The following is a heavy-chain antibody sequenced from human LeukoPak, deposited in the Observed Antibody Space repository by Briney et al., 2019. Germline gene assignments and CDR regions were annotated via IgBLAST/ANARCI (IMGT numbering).Heavy chain of an antibody. CDR1: GGSFSGYY. D-gene: IGHD1-1*01. V-gene: IGHV4-34*01. CDR2: INHSGST. J-gene: IGHJ4*02. Sequence: PSETLSLTCAVYGGSFSGYYWSWIRQPPGKGLEWIGEINHSGSTNYNPSLKSRVTISVDTSKNQFSLKLSSVTAADTAVYYCARGYVGWNDARPIDYWGQGTLVTVSS. CDR3: ARGYVGWNDARPIDY.